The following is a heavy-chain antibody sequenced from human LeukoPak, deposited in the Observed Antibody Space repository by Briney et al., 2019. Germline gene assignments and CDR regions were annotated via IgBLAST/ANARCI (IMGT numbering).Heavy chain of an antibody. CDR2: IHHSGST. Sequence: SGTLFLTCAVSGGSSSSSNWWSWVRQPPGKGLEWIGEIHHSGSTNYNPSLTSRVTISVDKSKNQLSPELSSVTAADTAVYYCARGDELRYFDWLLGFDYWGQGTLVTVSS. CDR3: ARGDELRYFDWLLGFDY. V-gene: IGHV4-4*02. D-gene: IGHD3-9*01. CDR1: GGSSSSSNW. J-gene: IGHJ4*02.